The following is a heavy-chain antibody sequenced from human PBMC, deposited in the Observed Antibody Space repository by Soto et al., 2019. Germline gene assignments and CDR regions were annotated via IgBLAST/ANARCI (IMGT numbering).Heavy chain of an antibody. CDR2: ISGSGGST. D-gene: IGHD3-3*01. CDR3: AKPRITIFGVVPNDAFDI. J-gene: IGHJ3*02. CDR1: GFTFSSYS. Sequence: GGALRLSCAASGFTFSSYSMSWVRQAPGKGLEWVSAISGSGGSTYYADSVKGRFTISRDNSKNTLYLQMNSLRAEDTAVYYCAKPRITIFGVVPNDAFDIWGQGTMVTVSS. V-gene: IGHV3-23*01.